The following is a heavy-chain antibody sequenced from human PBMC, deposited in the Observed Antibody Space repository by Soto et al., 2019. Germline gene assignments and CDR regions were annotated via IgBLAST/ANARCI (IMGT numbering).Heavy chain of an antibody. D-gene: IGHD3-22*01. V-gene: IGHV4-59*01. CDR1: GGSISSYY. CDR3: AREDYYDSSGFDP. CDR2: IYYSGST. J-gene: IGHJ5*02. Sequence: SETLSLTCTVSGGSISSYYWRWIRQPPGKGLEWIGYIYYSGSTNYNPSLKSRVTISVDTSKNQFSLKLSSVTAADTAVYYCAREDYYDSSGFDPWGQGTLVTVSS.